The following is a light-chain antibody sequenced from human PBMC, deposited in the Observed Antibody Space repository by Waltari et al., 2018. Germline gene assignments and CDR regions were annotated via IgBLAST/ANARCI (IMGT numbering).Light chain of an antibody. J-gene: IGKJ2*01. CDR3: QRHDNLSYT. V-gene: IGKV1-33*01. Sequence: DIQMTQSPSSLSASVGDRVTITCQASRDISNNVNWYQQKPGRAPKLLIYDAAKLETGVQSRFSGSGSGTHFTFTISNLQPEDIATYYCQRHDNLSYTFGQGTKLVIK. CDR2: DAA. CDR1: RDISNN.